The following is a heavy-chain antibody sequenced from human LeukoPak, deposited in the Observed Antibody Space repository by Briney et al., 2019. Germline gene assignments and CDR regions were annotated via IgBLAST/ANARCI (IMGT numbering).Heavy chain of an antibody. CDR1: GFTFSSYA. Sequence: GGSLRLSCAASGFTFSSYAMSWVRQAPGKGLEWVSAISGSGGSTYYADSVKGRFTISRDNSKNTLHLQMNSLRAEDTAVYYCAKVTMVRGVTIDYWGQGTLVTVSS. CDR2: ISGSGGST. V-gene: IGHV3-23*01. D-gene: IGHD3-10*01. J-gene: IGHJ4*02. CDR3: AKVTMVRGVTIDY.